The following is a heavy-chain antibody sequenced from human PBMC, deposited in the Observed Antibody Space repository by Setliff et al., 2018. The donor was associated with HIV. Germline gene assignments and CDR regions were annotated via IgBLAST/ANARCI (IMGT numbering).Heavy chain of an antibody. D-gene: IGHD2-15*01. CDR2: IIPIFGTA. V-gene: IGHV1-69*13. Sequence: GASVKVSCKASGGTFSSYAISWVRQAPGQGLEWMGGIIPIFGTANYAQKFQGRVTITADESTSTAYMELSSLRSEDTAVYYCASSGDYYYYMDVWGKGTTVTVSS. CDR1: GGTFSSYA. J-gene: IGHJ6*03. CDR3: ASSGDYYYYMDV.